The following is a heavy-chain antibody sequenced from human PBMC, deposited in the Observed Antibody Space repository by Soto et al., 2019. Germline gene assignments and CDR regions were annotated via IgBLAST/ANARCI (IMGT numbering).Heavy chain of an antibody. CDR1: GGSISGYY. Sequence: PSETLSLTCTVSGGSISGYYWSWIRQPPGKGLEWIGYIYYSGSTNYNPSLKSRVTISVDTSKNQFSLRVTSVTAADTAIYYCARGLGGIQERTDIDYWGQGTPVTVSS. J-gene: IGHJ4*02. D-gene: IGHD5-18*01. V-gene: IGHV4-59*01. CDR2: IYYSGST. CDR3: ARGLGGIQERTDIDY.